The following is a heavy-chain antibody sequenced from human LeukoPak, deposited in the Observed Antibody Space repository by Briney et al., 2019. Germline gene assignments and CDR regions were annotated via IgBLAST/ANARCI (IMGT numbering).Heavy chain of an antibody. J-gene: IGHJ4*02. Sequence: GGSLRLSCAASGFTFSSYEMNWVRQAPGKGLEGVSYISSSGSTKYYAASVKGRFTISRNNDKNSLYLQMNSLRAEDTAVYYCAREYCSSTSCYPKDYWGQGNLVTVSS. CDR2: ISSSGSTK. CDR3: AREYCSSTSCYPKDY. D-gene: IGHD2-2*01. CDR1: GFTFSSYE. V-gene: IGHV3-48*03.